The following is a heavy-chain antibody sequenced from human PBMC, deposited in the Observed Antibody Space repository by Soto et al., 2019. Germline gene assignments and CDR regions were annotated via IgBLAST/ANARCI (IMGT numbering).Heavy chain of an antibody. J-gene: IGHJ4*02. CDR3: ARDLGPDIVVVPAAL. Sequence: GGSLRLSCAASGFTVSSNYMSWVRQAPGKGLEWVSVIYSGGSTYYADSVKGRFTISRDNSKNTLYLQMNSLRAEDTAVYYCARDLGPDIVVVPAALWGQGTLVTVS. D-gene: IGHD2-2*01. CDR1: GFTVSSNY. CDR2: IYSGGST. V-gene: IGHV3-66*01.